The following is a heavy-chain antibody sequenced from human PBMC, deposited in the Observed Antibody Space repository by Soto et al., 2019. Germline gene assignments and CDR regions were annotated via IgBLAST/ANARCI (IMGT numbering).Heavy chain of an antibody. Sequence: SETLSLTCTVSGGSISSYYWSWIRQPPGKGLEWIGYIYYSGSTNYNPSLKSRVTISVDTSKNQFSLKLSSVTAADTAVYYCAAGSYYVVSAFDIWGQGTMVTVSS. CDR2: IYYSGST. V-gene: IGHV4-59*01. CDR3: AAGSYYVVSAFDI. D-gene: IGHD1-26*01. CDR1: GGSISSYY. J-gene: IGHJ3*02.